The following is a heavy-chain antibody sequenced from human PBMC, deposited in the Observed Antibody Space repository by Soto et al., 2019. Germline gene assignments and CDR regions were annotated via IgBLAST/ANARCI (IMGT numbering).Heavy chain of an antibody. D-gene: IGHD3-3*01. CDR1: GYNFAGYW. Sequence: GESLKISCKGSGYNFAGYWIAWVRQMPGKGLELVGIIYPSDSDTRYRPSFQGQVTISADKSISSAYLQWSSLRASDTAMYYCARGGVSTRTFDYWGQGTPVTVSS. V-gene: IGHV5-51*01. CDR2: IYPSDSDT. CDR3: ARGGVSTRTFDY. J-gene: IGHJ4*02.